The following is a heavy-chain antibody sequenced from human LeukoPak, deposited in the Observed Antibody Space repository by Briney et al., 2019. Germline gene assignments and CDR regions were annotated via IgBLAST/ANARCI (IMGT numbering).Heavy chain of an antibody. CDR3: ARGEYSSSWYPFDY. V-gene: IGHV1-8*01. Sequence: ASVKVSCKTSRYTSTAYDLNCVRDRLGQGLGCMGWMKSNSGDTHFAQRFQGRVTMTRNTSISTAFMELSSVRSEDTAVYYCARGEYSSSWYPFDYWGQGSLVTVSS. CDR1: RYTSTAYD. CDR2: MKSNSGDT. D-gene: IGHD6-13*01. J-gene: IGHJ4*02.